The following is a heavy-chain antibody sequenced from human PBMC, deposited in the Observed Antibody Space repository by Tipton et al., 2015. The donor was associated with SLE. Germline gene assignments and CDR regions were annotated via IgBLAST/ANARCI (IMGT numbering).Heavy chain of an antibody. CDR1: GFTFSSHA. J-gene: IGHJ4*02. Sequence: GSLRLSRAASGFTFSSHAMSWVRQAPGKGLEWVSVIYSGGGTTYYADSVKGRFTISRDNTGNTLYLEMNSLRAEDTAVYYCARAPPEVIAIDYWGQGILVIVSS. V-gene: IGHV3-23*03. CDR2: IYSGGGTT. D-gene: IGHD2-21*01. CDR3: ARAPPEVIAIDY.